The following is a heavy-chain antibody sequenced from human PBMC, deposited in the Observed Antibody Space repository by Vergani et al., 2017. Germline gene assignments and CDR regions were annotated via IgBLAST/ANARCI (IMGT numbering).Heavy chain of an antibody. J-gene: IGHJ6*03. CDR1: GGSISSYY. D-gene: IGHD4-17*01. V-gene: IGHV4-59*01. CDR3: ARRTTVTTPYYYYMDV. CDR2: IYYSGST. Sequence: QVQLQESGPGLVKPSETLSLTCTVSGGSISSYYWSWIRQPPGKGLEWIGYIYYSGSTNYNPSLKSRVTISVDTSKNQFSLKLSSVTAADTAVYYCARRTTVTTPYYYYMDVWGKGTTVTVSS.